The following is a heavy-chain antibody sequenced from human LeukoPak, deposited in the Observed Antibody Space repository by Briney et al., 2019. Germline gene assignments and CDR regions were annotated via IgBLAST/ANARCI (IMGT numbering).Heavy chain of an antibody. J-gene: IGHJ4*02. CDR2: SGSGGSE. D-gene: IGHD2-2*01. CDR3: AKGRSSTSSYDY. V-gene: IGHV3-23*01. CDR1: GFTFSDLA. Sequence: GGTLGLFCAVCGFTFSDLAMRWVRQAPGKGLEWDSFSGSGGSEYYPGSVKGGFIISRDKSKNTVSLQMNSLRAEDTAVYFCAKGRSSTSSYDYWGQGTLVTVSS.